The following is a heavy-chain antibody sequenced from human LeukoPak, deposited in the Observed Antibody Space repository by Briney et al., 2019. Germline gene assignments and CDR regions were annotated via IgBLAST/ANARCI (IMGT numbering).Heavy chain of an antibody. V-gene: IGHV1-69*05. D-gene: IGHD6-19*01. CDR1: GGTFSSYA. CDR3: ASIAVAGTLG. Sequence: GSSVKVSCKASGGTFSSYAISWVRQAPGQGLEWMGRIIPIFGTANYAQKFQGRVTITTDESTSTAYMELSSLRSEDKAVYYCASIAVAGTLGWGQGTLVTVSS. CDR2: IIPIFGTA. J-gene: IGHJ4*02.